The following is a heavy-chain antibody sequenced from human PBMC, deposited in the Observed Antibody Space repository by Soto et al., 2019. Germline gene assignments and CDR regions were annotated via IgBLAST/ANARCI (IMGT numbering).Heavy chain of an antibody. J-gene: IGHJ4*02. Sequence: QVQLVQSGAEVKKPGASVKVSCKASGYTFTSYAMHWVRQAPGQRLEWMGWINAGNGNTKYSQKFQGRVTITRDTYASTAYMELSSLRSEDTAVYYCAISSGWYYVSYWGQGTLVTVSS. CDR1: GYTFTSYA. V-gene: IGHV1-3*01. CDR3: AISSGWYYVSY. CDR2: INAGNGNT. D-gene: IGHD6-19*01.